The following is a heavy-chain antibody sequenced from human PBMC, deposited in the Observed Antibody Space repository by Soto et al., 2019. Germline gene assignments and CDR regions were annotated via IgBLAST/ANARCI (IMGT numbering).Heavy chain of an antibody. CDR1: GFTFSSYS. Sequence: GGSLRLSCVASGFTFSSYSMVWVRQAPGKGLEWVSYIFVSSTTIYYADSVKGRFTVSRDNAQNSLFLAMNSLRAEDTAVYYCARDRDWAFDHWGQGTLVTVSS. V-gene: IGHV3-48*04. CDR3: ARDRDWAFDH. J-gene: IGHJ4*02. CDR2: IFVSSTTI. D-gene: IGHD3-9*01.